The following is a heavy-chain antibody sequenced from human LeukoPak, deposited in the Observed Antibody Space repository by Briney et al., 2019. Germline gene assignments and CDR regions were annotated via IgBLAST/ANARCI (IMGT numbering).Heavy chain of an antibody. CDR3: ARLYYYDSSGYLDFDL. V-gene: IGHV1-46*01. Sequence: ASVKVSCKASGYTFTSYCMHWVRQAPGQGLEWMGIINPSGGSTSYAQKFQGRVTMTRDTSTSTVYMELSSLRSEDTAVYYCARLYYYDSSGYLDFDLWGRGTLVTVSS. CDR2: INPSGGST. J-gene: IGHJ2*01. CDR1: GYTFTSYC. D-gene: IGHD3-22*01.